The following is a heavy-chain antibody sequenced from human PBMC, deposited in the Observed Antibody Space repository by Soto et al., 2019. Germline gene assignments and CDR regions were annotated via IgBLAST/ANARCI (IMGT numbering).Heavy chain of an antibody. V-gene: IGHV3-23*01. CDR2: ISGSGGST. J-gene: IGHJ5*02. CDR3: AKDYEEVVVAAGFDP. CDR1: GFTFRSYV. Sequence: RLLESGGGLIQPGGSLRLSCSASGFTFRSYVMSWVRQAPGKGLEWVSGISGSGGSTYYADAVQGRFTISRDNSKNILYLQMNSLRAEDTAVYYCAKDYEEVVVAAGFDPWGQGTLVTVSS. D-gene: IGHD2-15*01.